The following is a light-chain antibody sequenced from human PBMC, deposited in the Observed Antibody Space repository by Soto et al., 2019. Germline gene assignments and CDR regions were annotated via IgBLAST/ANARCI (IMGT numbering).Light chain of an antibody. CDR2: EVN. CDR1: SSDVGGYNY. V-gene: IGLV2-8*01. J-gene: IGLJ1*01. Sequence: QSVVTQPPSASGSPGQSVTISCTGTSSDVGGYNYVSWYQQHPGKAPKLMIYEVNKRPSGVPDRFSGSKSGNTASLTVSGLQAEDEADYYCKSYEGSNIYVFGTGTKVTVL. CDR3: KSYEGSNIYV.